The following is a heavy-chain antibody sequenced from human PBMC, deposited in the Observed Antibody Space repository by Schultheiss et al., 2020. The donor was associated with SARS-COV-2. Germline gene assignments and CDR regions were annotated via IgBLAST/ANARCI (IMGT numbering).Heavy chain of an antibody. CDR2: INSDGSST. V-gene: IGHV3-74*01. Sequence: GGSLRLSCAASGFTFSSYAMSWVRQAPGKGLVWVSRINSDGSSTSYADSVKGRFTISRDNAKNTLYLQMNSLRAEDTAVYYCARVWDSSSSLHYFDYWGQGTLVTVSS. J-gene: IGHJ4*02. D-gene: IGHD6-6*01. CDR3: ARVWDSSSSLHYFDY. CDR1: GFTFSSYA.